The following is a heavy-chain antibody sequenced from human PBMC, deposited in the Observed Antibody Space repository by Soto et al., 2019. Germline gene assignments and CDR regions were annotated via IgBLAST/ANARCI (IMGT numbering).Heavy chain of an antibody. V-gene: IGHV1-69*08. CDR1: GGTFSSYT. CDR3: ARDRGVPDYYYYYGMDV. Sequence: QVQLVQSGAEVKKPGSSVKVSCKASGGTFSSYTISWVRQAPGQGLEWMGRIIPILGIANYAQKFQGRVTSTADKSTSTAYMELSSLRSEDTAVYYCARDRGVPDYYYYYGMDVWGQGTTVTVSS. J-gene: IGHJ6*02. CDR2: IIPILGIA. D-gene: IGHD3-10*01.